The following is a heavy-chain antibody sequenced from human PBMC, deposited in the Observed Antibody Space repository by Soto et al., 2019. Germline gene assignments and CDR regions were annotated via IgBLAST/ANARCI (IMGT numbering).Heavy chain of an antibody. V-gene: IGHV1-8*02. J-gene: IGHJ6*02. CDR2: MNPNSGNT. CDR3: ARSRAIGTRNYGMDV. Sequence: ASVKVSCKASGYTFTGYYMHWVRQAPGQGLEWMGWMNPNSGNTGYAQKFQGRVTMTRNTSISTAYMELSSLRSEDTAVYYCARSRAIGTRNYGMDVWGQGTTVTVSS. CDR1: GYTFTGYY. D-gene: IGHD2-2*01.